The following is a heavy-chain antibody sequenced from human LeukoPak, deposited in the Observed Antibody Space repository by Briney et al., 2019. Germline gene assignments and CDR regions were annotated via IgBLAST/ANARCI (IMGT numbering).Heavy chain of an antibody. CDR2: IYSGGST. V-gene: IGHV3-53*01. CDR3: ARGFNSGWYGAY. CDR1: GFTVSNNY. D-gene: IGHD6-19*01. J-gene: IGHJ4*02. Sequence: GGSLRLSCAASGFTVSNNYMSWVRQAPGKGLEWVPIIYSGGSTYYADSVKGRFTISRDDSRNTVYLQMNNLRAEDTAIYYCARGFNSGWYGAYWGQGTLVTVSS.